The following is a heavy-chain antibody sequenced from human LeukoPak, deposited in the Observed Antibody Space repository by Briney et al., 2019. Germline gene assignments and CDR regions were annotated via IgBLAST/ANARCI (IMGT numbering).Heavy chain of an antibody. Sequence: GGSLRLSCAASGFTFSSYAMSWVRQAPGKGLEWVSGISGSGGSTYYADSVKGRFTVSRDNSKNTLYLQMNSLRAEDTAVYYCANINFDYLDNYWGQGTLVTVSS. J-gene: IGHJ4*02. CDR2: ISGSGGST. CDR3: ANINFDYLDNY. V-gene: IGHV3-23*01. D-gene: IGHD3-9*01. CDR1: GFTFSSYA.